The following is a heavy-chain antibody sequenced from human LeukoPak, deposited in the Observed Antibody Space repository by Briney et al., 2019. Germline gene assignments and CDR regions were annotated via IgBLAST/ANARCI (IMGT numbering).Heavy chain of an antibody. V-gene: IGHV4-61*02. CDR2: IYTSGST. CDR3: ARDPYYYGSGSYYNAGSS. D-gene: IGHD3-10*01. Sequence: SETLSLTCTVSGGSISSGSYYWSWIRQPAGKGLEWIGRIYTSGSTNYNPSLKSRVTISVDTSKNQFSLKLSSVTAADTAVYYCARDPYYYGSGSYYNAGSSWGQGTLVTVSS. J-gene: IGHJ4*02. CDR1: GGSISSGSYY.